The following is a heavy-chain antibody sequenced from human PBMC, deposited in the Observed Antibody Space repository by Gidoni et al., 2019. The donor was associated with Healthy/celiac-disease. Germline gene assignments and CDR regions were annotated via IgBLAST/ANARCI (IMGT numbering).Heavy chain of an antibody. Sequence: QVQLVESGGGVVQPGRSLRLSCAASGFTFRSYGMHWVRQAPGKGLEWVAVISYDGSNKYYADSVKGRFTISRDNSKNTLYLQMNSLRAEDTAVYYCAKDPTRKGDSSGWYYFDYWGQGTLVTVSS. CDR3: AKDPTRKGDSSGWYYFDY. D-gene: IGHD6-19*01. CDR1: GFTFRSYG. V-gene: IGHV3-30*18. CDR2: ISYDGSNK. J-gene: IGHJ4*02.